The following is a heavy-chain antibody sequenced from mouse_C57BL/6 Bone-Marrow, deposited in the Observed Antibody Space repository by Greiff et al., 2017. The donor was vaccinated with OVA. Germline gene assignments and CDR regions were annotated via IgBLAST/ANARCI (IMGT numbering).Heavy chain of an antibody. J-gene: IGHJ2*01. V-gene: IGHV1-72*01. Sequence: QVQLQQPGAELVKPGASVKLSCTASGFTFTSYWMHWVKQRPGRGLEWIGRIDPTSGGTKYNEKFKSKATLTVDKPSSTDYMQLSSLTSEDSAVYDCARGRWLLRPYYFDYWGQGTTLTVSS. CDR3: ARGRWLLRPYYFDY. CDR1: GFTFTSYW. D-gene: IGHD2-3*01. CDR2: IDPTSGGT.